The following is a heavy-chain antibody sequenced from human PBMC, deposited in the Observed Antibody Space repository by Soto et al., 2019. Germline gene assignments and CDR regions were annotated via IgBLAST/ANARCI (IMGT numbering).Heavy chain of an antibody. V-gene: IGHV1-46*01. CDR2: FKPTGGGST. CDR1: GYTFSGYY. D-gene: IGHD3-10*01. CDR3: AGDYGSGVEIDV. J-gene: IGHJ6*02. Sequence: QVQLVQSGAEVKKPGASVKLSCKPSGYTFSGYYVHWVRQAPGQGLEWRGVFKPTGGGSTSYAQRFEGRVTVTSDTSTSTVYMELGSLRCDDTAVYFCAGDYGSGVEIDVWGQGTRVTVSS.